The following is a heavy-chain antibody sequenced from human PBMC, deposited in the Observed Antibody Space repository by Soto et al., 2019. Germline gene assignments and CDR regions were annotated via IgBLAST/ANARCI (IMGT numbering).Heavy chain of an antibody. Sequence: TLSLTCTVSGGSISSGDYYWSWIRQPPGKGLEWIGYIYYSGSTYYNPSLKSRVTISVDTSKNQFSLKLSSVTAADTAVYYCARDLGPVGHDFWSGYPSSDYFYGMDVGGQGTTVTASS. V-gene: IGHV4-30-4*01. D-gene: IGHD3-3*01. CDR1: GGSISSGDYY. J-gene: IGHJ6*02. CDR2: IYYSGST. CDR3: ARDLGPVGHDFWSGYPSSDYFYGMDV.